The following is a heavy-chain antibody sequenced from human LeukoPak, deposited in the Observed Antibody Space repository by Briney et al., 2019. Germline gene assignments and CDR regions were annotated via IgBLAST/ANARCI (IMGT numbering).Heavy chain of an antibody. Sequence: ASVKVSCKASGYTFTGYYMHWVRQAPGQGLERMGWINPSSGDTNYAQKFQGRVTMTRDTSISTAYMELSRLTSDDTAVYYCARREWLTYWGQGTLVTVSS. CDR1: GYTFTGYY. CDR3: ARREWLTY. D-gene: IGHD3-3*01. J-gene: IGHJ4*02. V-gene: IGHV1-2*02. CDR2: INPSSGDT.